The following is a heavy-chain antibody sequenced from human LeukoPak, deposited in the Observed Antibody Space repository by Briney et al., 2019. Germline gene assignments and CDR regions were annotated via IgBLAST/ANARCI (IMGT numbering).Heavy chain of an antibody. Sequence: QPGGSLRLSCAASGFTFSTYWIHWVRQAPGKGLEWVSAISGSGDNTYYADSVKGRFTISRDNPENTLYLQMNSLRAEDTAVYYCAKDPPQLAYCGGDCTYYYYGMDVWGQGTTVTVSS. V-gene: IGHV3-23*01. J-gene: IGHJ6*02. D-gene: IGHD2-21*02. CDR3: AKDPPQLAYCGGDCTYYYYGMDV. CDR2: ISGSGDNT. CDR1: GFTFSTYW.